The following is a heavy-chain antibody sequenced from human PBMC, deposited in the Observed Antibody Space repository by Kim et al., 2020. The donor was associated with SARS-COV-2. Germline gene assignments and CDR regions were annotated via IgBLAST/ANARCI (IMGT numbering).Heavy chain of an antibody. Sequence: ASVKVSCKVSGYTLTELSMHWVRQAPGKGLEWMGGFDPEDGETIYAQKFQGRVTMTEDTSTDTAYMELSSLRSEDTAVYYCATHPYGDNWNGMGLDYCGQGPPVSVSS. CDR2: FDPEDGET. CDR1: GYTLTELS. V-gene: IGHV1-24*01. CDR3: ATHPYGDNWNGMGLDY. D-gene: IGHD1-20*01. J-gene: IGHJ4*02.